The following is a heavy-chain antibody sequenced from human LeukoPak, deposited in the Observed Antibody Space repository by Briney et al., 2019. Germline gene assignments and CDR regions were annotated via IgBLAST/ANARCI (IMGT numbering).Heavy chain of an antibody. Sequence: ASVKVSCKASGGTFSSYAISWVRQAPGQGLEWMGRIIPIFGTANYAQKFQGRVTITTDESTSTAYMGLSSLRSEDTAVYYCARDLSGSYLYNWFDPWGQGTLVTVSS. D-gene: IGHD1-26*01. CDR1: GGTFSSYA. V-gene: IGHV1-69*05. J-gene: IGHJ5*02. CDR3: ARDLSGSYLYNWFDP. CDR2: IIPIFGTA.